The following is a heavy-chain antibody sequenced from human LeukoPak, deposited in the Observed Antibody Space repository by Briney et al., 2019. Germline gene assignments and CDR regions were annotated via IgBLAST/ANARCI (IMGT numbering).Heavy chain of an antibody. J-gene: IGHJ4*02. V-gene: IGHV1-18*01. CDR2: ISAYNGNT. Sequence: ASVTVSFTASGYTFTIYGISWVRQAPGQGLEWMGWISAYNGNTNYAQKLQGRGNMTTDTSTSTAYMELRSLRSDDTAVYYCARARDGYNDGEYYFDYWGQGTLVTVSS. CDR3: ARARDGYNDGEYYFDY. CDR1: GYTFTIYG. D-gene: IGHD5-24*01.